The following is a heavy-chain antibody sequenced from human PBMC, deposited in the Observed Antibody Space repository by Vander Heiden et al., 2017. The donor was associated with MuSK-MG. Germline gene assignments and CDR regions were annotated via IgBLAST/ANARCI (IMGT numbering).Heavy chain of an antibody. CDR2: ISSSSSYI. Sequence: EVQLVESGGGLVKPGGSLRLSCAASGFTFSSYSMNWVRQAPGKGLEWVSSISSSSSYIYYADSVKGRFTISRDNAKNSLYLQMNSLRAEDTAVYYCARDPWGGATNRYFDYWGQGTLVTVYS. V-gene: IGHV3-21*01. D-gene: IGHD1-26*01. CDR1: GFTFSSYS. J-gene: IGHJ4*02. CDR3: ARDPWGGATNRYFDY.